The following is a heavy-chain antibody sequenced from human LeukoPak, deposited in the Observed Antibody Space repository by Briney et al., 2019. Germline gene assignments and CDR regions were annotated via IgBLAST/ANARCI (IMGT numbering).Heavy chain of an antibody. CDR2: MNPNSGNT. Sequence: ASVKVSCKTSGPTFTNYDINWVRQATGQGLEWMGWMNPNSGNTDYAQKFQGRVIMTRNTSISTAYMELSRLGSADTAVYYCARGSLSSGWYHFDYWGRGALVTVSS. J-gene: IGHJ4*02. CDR3: ARGSLSSGWYHFDY. D-gene: IGHD6-19*01. V-gene: IGHV1-8*01. CDR1: GPTFTNYD.